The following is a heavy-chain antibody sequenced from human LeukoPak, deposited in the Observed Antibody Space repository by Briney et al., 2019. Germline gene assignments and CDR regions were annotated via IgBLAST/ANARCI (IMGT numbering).Heavy chain of an antibody. CDR1: GGSISSSSYY. D-gene: IGHD6-19*01. J-gene: IGHJ2*01. Sequence: SETLSLTCTVSGGSISSSSYYWGWIRRPPGKGLEWIGSIYYSGSTYYNPSLKSRATISVDTSKNQFSLKLSSVTAADTAVYYCARQRLAVAGTWYFDLWGRGTLVTVSS. CDR3: ARQRLAVAGTWYFDL. CDR2: IYYSGST. V-gene: IGHV4-39*01.